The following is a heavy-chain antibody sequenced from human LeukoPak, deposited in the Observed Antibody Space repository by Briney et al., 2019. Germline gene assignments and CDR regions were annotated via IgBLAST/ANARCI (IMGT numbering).Heavy chain of an antibody. CDR1: GGSVSSASYY. Sequence: SETLSLTCTVSGGSVSSASYYWSWIRQPPGKGLEWIGYIYYSGSTNYNPSLKSRVTISVDTSKNQFSLKLSSVTAADTAVYYCARGLQSWFDPWGQGTLVTVSS. V-gene: IGHV4-61*01. CDR2: IYYSGST. CDR3: ARGLQSWFDP. J-gene: IGHJ5*02.